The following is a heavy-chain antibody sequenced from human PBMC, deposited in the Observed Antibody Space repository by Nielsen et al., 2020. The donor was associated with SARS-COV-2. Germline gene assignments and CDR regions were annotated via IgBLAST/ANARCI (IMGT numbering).Heavy chain of an antibody. V-gene: IGHV4-30-4*01. D-gene: IGHD4-17*01. CDR3: ARDAYGDSSYYSYGLDV. CDR1: GGSISGSDYY. CDR2: IYYSGST. J-gene: IGHJ6*02. Sequence: SETLSLTCSVSGGSISGSDYYWTWIRQSPGKGLEWIGYIYYSGSTYYIPSLKGRVTMSVDTFENQFSLELSSVTAADTAVYYCARDAYGDSSYYSYGLDVWGQGTTVTVSS.